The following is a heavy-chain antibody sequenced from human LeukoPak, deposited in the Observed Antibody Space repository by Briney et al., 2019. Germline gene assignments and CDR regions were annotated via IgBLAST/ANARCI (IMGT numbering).Heavy chain of an antibody. V-gene: IGHV3-21*01. J-gene: IGHJ4*02. CDR3: ARASSMTTVTTFNDY. CDR2: ISSSGDYI. Sequence: GGSLRLSCAASGFTFSDHWMNWVRQAPGKGLEWVSSISSSGDYIYYADSVKGRFTISRDNAKNSLFLQMNSLRAEDTAVYYCARASSMTTVTTFNDYWGQGTLVTVSS. D-gene: IGHD4-17*01. CDR1: GFTFSDHW.